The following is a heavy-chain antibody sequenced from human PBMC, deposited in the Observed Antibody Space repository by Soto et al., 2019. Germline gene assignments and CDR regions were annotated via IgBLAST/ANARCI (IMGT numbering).Heavy chain of an antibody. J-gene: IGHJ4*02. CDR1: GYTFTSYG. D-gene: IGHD2-15*01. V-gene: IGHV1-18*01. CDR2: ISAYNGNT. CDR3: AREACSGASCVIYAY. Sequence: ASVKVSCKASGYTFTSYGISWVRQAPGQGLEWMGWISAYNGNTNYAQKLQGRVTMTTDTSTSTAYMELRSLRSDDTAVYYCAREACSGASCVIYAYWGQGPLVTVSS.